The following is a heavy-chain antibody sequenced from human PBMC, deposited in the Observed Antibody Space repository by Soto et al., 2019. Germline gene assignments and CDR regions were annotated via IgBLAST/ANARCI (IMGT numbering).Heavy chain of an antibody. V-gene: IGHV3-15*01. D-gene: IGHD3-3*01. CDR1: GFTFSNAW. Sequence: EVQLVESGGGLVKPGGSLRLSCAASGFTFSNAWMSWVRQAPGKGLEWVGRIKSKTDGGTTDYAAPVKGRFTISRDDSKNTLYLQMNSLKTEDTAVYYCTTPSIFGVAIIRYYYYGMDVWGQGTTVTVSS. CDR2: IKSKTDGGTT. CDR3: TTPSIFGVAIIRYYYYGMDV. J-gene: IGHJ6*02.